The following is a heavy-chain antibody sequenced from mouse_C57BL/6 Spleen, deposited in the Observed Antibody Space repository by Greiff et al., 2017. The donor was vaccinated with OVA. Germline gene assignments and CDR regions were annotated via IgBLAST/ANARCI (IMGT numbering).Heavy chain of an antibody. D-gene: IGHD2-4*01. CDR1: GFTFSNYW. Sequence: EVKLEESGGGLVQPGGSMKLSCVASGFTFSNYWMNWVRQSPEQGLEWVAQIRLKSDNYATHYAESVKGRFTISRDDSKSSVYLQMNNLRAEDTGIYYCTGDDYDEGRHFDYWGQGTTLTVSS. V-gene: IGHV6-3*01. CDR3: TGDDYDEGRHFDY. CDR2: IRLKSDNYAT. J-gene: IGHJ2*01.